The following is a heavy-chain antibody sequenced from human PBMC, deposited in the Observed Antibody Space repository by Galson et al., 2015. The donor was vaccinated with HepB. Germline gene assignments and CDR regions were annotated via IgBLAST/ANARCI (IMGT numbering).Heavy chain of an antibody. CDR3: ARIGNLTTHWKQQLAPGRRRNWYFDL. J-gene: IGHJ2*01. CDR1: GGSFSGYY. CDR2: IYTSGST. D-gene: IGHD6-13*01. Sequence: SETLSLTCAVYGGSFSGYYWSWIRQPAGKGLEWIGRIYTSGSTNYNPSLKSRVTMSVDTSKNQFSLKLSSVTAADTAVYYCARIGNLTTHWKQQLAPGRRRNWYFDLWGRGTLVTVSS. V-gene: IGHV4-59*10.